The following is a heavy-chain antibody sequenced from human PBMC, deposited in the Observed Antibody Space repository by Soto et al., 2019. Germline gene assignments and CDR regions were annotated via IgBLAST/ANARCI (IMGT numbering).Heavy chain of an antibody. CDR1: GGSIISGNW. V-gene: IGHV4-4*02. Sequence: QVQLQESCPGLVEPSGTLSLTCAVSGGSIISGNWWSWVRQPPGKGLEWIGEIYYSGSVNYNPSLKSRVTVSLDKSKNHFSLKLSSVTTADTAVYYCARDRGVTTGVGWFDPWGQGTLVTVSS. J-gene: IGHJ5*02. CDR3: ARDRGVTTGVGWFDP. D-gene: IGHD4-17*01. CDR2: IYYSGSV.